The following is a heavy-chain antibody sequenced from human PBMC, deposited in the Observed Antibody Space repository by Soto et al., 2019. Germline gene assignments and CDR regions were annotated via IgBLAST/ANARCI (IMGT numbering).Heavy chain of an antibody. Sequence: GGALRDSCAGSGFTFTTGWKNWGRQPPGKGLEWVGRIRSKSDGGTTDFAAPVKGRLAISRDHSKHTVYLQMNSLRTEDTAVYYCITDSHSPRIHVRFDSWGLGPLVTVS. D-gene: IGHD2-21*01. CDR2: IRSKSDGGTT. CDR1: GFTFTTGW. CDR3: ITDSHSPRIHVRFDS. V-gene: IGHV3-15*07. J-gene: IGHJ4*01.